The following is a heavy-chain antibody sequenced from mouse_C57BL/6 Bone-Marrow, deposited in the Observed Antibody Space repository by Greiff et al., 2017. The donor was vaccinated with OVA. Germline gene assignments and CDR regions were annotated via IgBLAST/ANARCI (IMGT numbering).Heavy chain of an antibody. J-gene: IGHJ2*01. Sequence: EVKLMESGPELVKPGASVKISCKASGYSFTGYYMNWVKQSPEKSLEWIGEINPSTGGTTYNQKFKAKATLTVDKSTSTAYMQLKSLTSEDSAVYYCARYGGSSYEDYVDYWGQGTTLTVSS. V-gene: IGHV1-42*01. D-gene: IGHD1-1*01. CDR3: ARYGGSSYEDYVDY. CDR2: INPSTGGT. CDR1: GYSFTGYY.